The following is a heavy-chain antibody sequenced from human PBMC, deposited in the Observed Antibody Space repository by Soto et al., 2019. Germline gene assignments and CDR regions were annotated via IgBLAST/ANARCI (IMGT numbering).Heavy chain of an antibody. CDR3: ARADYDILTGYLSPWFDP. CDR2: ISAYNGNT. V-gene: IGHV1-18*01. D-gene: IGHD3-9*01. J-gene: IGHJ5*02. CDR1: GYTFTSYG. Sequence: PSVKVSCKASGYTFTSYGISWVRQAPGQGLEWMGWISAYNGNTNYAQKLQGRVTMTTDTSTSTAYMELRSLRSDDTAVYYCARADYDILTGYLSPWFDPWGQG.